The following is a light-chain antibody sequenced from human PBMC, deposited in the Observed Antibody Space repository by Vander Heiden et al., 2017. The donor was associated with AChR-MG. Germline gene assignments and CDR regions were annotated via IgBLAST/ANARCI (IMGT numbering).Light chain of an antibody. V-gene: IGKV1-39*01. Sequence: DIQMTQSPSSLSASVGDRVTITCRASQSISSYLNWYQQRPGKAPKLLIYAASSLQSGVPSRFSGSGSGTDFTLTIRSLQPEDFATYYCQQSYSVITFGHGTKVDIK. CDR2: AAS. CDR1: QSISSY. CDR3: QQSYSVIT. J-gene: IGKJ3*01.